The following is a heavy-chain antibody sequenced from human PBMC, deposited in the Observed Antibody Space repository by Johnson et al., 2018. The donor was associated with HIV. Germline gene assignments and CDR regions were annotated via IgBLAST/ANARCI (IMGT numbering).Heavy chain of an antibody. Sequence: QVQLVESGGGVVQPGRSLRLSCPASGFTVSSNYMTWVRQAPGTGLEWVSYISESGTTIYYADSVKGRFTISRDNAKNSLYLQMNSLRAEDTAVYYCARELGGSSLPFGAFDIWGQGTMVTVSS. CDR1: GFTVSSNY. CDR2: ISESGTTI. CDR3: ARELGGSSLPFGAFDI. D-gene: IGHD6-13*01. J-gene: IGHJ3*02. V-gene: IGHV3-11*01.